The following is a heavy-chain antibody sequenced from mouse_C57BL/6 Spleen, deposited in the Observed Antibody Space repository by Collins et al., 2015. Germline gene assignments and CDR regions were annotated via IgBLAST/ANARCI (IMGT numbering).Heavy chain of an antibody. V-gene: IGHV1-69*01. CDR1: GYTFTSYW. J-gene: IGHJ2*01. D-gene: IGHD2-4*01. Sequence: QVQLQQPGAELVMPGASVKLSCKASGYTFTSYWMHWVKQRPGQGLEWIGEIDPSDSYTDYNQKFKGKSTLTVDKSSSTAYMQLSSLTSEDSAVYYCARSPSYDYGFDYWGQGTTLTVSS. CDR2: IDPSDSYT. CDR3: ARSPSYDYGFDY.